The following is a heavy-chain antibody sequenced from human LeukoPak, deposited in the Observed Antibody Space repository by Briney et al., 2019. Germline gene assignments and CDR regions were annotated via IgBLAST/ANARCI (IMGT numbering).Heavy chain of an antibody. Sequence: GGSLRLSCAASGFTFSGSAMHWVRQASGKGLGWVGRIRSKANSYATAYAASVKGRFTISRDDSKNTAYLQMNSLKTEDTAVYYCTRQGPRDGYNYDHWGQGTLVTVSS. CDR2: IRSKANSYAT. CDR1: GFTFSGSA. D-gene: IGHD5-24*01. V-gene: IGHV3-73*01. J-gene: IGHJ5*02. CDR3: TRQGPRDGYNYDH.